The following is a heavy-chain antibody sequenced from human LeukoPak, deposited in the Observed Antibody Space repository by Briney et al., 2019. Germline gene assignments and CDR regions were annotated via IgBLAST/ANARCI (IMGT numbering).Heavy chain of an antibody. J-gene: IGHJ5*02. CDR2: IYPGDSDT. Sequence: GASLKISFKGSGSRFTSYWIGWARPMPGKGLEWMGIIYPGDSDTRYSPSFQGQVTISADKSISTAYLQWSSLKASDTAMYYCARLNRPTGWFDPWGQGTLVTVCS. D-gene: IGHD6-6*01. CDR3: ARLNRPTGWFDP. V-gene: IGHV5-51*01. CDR1: GSRFTSYW.